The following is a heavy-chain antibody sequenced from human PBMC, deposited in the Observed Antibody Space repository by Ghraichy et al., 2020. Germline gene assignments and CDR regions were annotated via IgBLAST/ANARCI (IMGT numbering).Heavy chain of an antibody. CDR2: ISAYNGNT. V-gene: IGHV1-18*04. CDR3: ARVPNHYDFWSVLTDY. Sequence: ASVKVSCKASGYTFTSYGISWVRQAPGQGLEWMGWISAYNGNTNYAQKLQGRVTMTTDTSTSTAYMELRSLRSDDTAVYYCARVPNHYDFWSVLTDYWGQGTLVTVSS. D-gene: IGHD3-3*01. J-gene: IGHJ4*02. CDR1: GYTFTSYG.